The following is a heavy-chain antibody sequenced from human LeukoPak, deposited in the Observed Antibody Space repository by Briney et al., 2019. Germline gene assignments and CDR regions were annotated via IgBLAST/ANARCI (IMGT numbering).Heavy chain of an antibody. D-gene: IGHD6-13*01. J-gene: IGHJ6*02. CDR2: IIPILGIA. CDR3: ARTYSSSWNYYYYYGMDV. V-gene: IGHV1-69*04. Sequence: GASVKVSCKASGGTFSSYAISWVRQAPGQGLEWMGRIIPILGIANYAQKFQGRVTITADKSTSTAYMELSSLRSEDTAVYYCARTYSSSWNYYYYYGMDVWGQGTTVTVSS. CDR1: GGTFSSYA.